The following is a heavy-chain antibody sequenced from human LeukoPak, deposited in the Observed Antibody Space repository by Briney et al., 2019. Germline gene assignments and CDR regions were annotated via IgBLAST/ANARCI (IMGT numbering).Heavy chain of an antibody. J-gene: IGHJ4*02. V-gene: IGHV1-2*02. CDR3: ARGGSRCYDSSGYYYDY. Sequence: ASVKVSCKASGYTFTGYYMHWVRQAPGQGLEWMGWINPNSGGTNYAQKFQGRVTMTRDTSVSTAYMELSRLRSDDTAVYYCARGGSRCYDSSGYYYDYWGQGTLVTVSS. CDR2: INPNSGGT. D-gene: IGHD3-22*01. CDR1: GYTFTGYY.